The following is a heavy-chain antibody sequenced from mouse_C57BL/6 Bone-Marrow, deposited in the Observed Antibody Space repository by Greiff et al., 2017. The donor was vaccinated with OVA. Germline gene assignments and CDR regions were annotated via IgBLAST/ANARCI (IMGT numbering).Heavy chain of an antibody. Sequence: QVQLKQSGAELARPGASVKLSCKASGYTFTSYGISWVKQRTGQGLEWIGEIYPRSGNTYYNEKFKGKATLTADKSSSTAYMELRSLTSEDSAVYFCARERDYGNYDAMDYWGQGTSVTVSS. V-gene: IGHV1-81*01. CDR3: ARERDYGNYDAMDY. D-gene: IGHD2-1*01. CDR2: IYPRSGNT. CDR1: GYTFTSYG. J-gene: IGHJ4*01.